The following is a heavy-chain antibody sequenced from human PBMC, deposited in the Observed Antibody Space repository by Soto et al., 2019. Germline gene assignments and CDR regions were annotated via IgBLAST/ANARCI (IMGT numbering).Heavy chain of an antibody. J-gene: IGHJ5*02. D-gene: IGHD3-16*01. CDR1: GGSFSGYY. CDR3: ARASGGRWLQSRYGYWFDP. Sequence: QVQLQQWGAGLLKPSETLSLTCAVYGGSFSGYYWSWIRQPPGKGLEWIGEINHSGSTNYNPSLKSRVTISVDTSKNQFSLKLSSVTAADTAVYYCARASGGRWLQSRYGYWFDPWGQGTLVTVSS. V-gene: IGHV4-34*01. CDR2: INHSGST.